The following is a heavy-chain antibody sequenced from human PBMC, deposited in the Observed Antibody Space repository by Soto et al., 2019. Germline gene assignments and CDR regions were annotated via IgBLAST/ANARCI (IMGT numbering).Heavy chain of an antibody. CDR2: IVVGSGNT. J-gene: IGHJ5*02. CDR3: AAGALSYSSSWPRINWFDP. V-gene: IGHV1-58*02. CDR1: GFTFTSSA. D-gene: IGHD6-13*01. Sequence: ASVKVSCKASGFTFTSSAMQWVRQARGQRLEWIGWIVVGSGNTNYAQKFQERVTITRDMSTSTAYMELSSLRSEDTAVYYCAAGALSYSSSWPRINWFDPWGQGTLVTVSS.